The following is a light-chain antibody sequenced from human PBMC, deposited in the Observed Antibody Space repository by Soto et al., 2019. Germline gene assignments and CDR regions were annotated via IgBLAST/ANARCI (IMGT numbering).Light chain of an antibody. J-gene: IGLJ1*01. CDR1: NSNIGAGYD. CDR3: QSYDNSLKTYV. V-gene: IGLV1-40*01. Sequence: QSVLTQPPSVSGAPGQRVTISCTGSNSNIGAGYDVHWYQQLPGTAPKLLIHGNSYRPSGVPDRFSGSKSGTSASLAITGLQAEDEADYYCQSYDNSLKTYVFGSGTKATVL. CDR2: GNS.